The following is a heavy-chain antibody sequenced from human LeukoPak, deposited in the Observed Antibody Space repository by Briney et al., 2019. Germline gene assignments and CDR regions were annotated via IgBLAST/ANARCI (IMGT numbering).Heavy chain of an antibody. CDR2: IYYSGST. V-gene: IGHV4-59*01. J-gene: IGHJ4*02. D-gene: IGHD6-6*01. CDR1: GGSISSYY. Sequence: SETLSPTCTVSGGSISSYYWSWIRQPPGKGLEWIGYIYYSGSTNYNPSLKSRVTISVDTSKNQFSLKLSSVTAADTAVYYCARGSSIAARPSDYWGQGTLVTVSS. CDR3: ARGSSIAARPSDY.